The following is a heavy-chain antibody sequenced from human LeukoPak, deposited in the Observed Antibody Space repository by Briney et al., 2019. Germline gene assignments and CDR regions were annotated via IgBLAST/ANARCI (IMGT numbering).Heavy chain of an antibody. Sequence: GGSLRLSCAASGFTFSNAWMSWVRQAPGRGLEWVANTKPDGSEKNYGDSVKGRFTISRDNARNSLFLHMSSLTVEDTAVYYCVRNWNLDSWGQGTLVTVSS. V-gene: IGHV3-7*01. CDR3: VRNWNLDS. J-gene: IGHJ4*02. CDR1: GFTFSNAW. D-gene: IGHD1-1*01. CDR2: TKPDGSEK.